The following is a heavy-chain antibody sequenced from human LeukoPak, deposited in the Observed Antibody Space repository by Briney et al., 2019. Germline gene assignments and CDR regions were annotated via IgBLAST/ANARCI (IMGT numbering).Heavy chain of an antibody. CDR2: ISRDGGST. J-gene: IGHJ4*02. CDR3: ALRTAGYYDSSGYASVFDY. V-gene: IGHV3-43*02. D-gene: IGHD3-22*01. Sequence: GGSLRLSCAASGFTFDDYAMHWVRQAPGKGLEWVSLISRDGGSTYYADSVKGRFTISRDNSKNSLYLQMNSLRTEDTALYYCALRTAGYYDSSGYASVFDYWGQGTLVTVST. CDR1: GFTFDDYA.